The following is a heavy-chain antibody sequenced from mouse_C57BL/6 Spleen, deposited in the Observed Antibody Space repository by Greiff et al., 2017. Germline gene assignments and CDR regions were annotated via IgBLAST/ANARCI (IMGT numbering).Heavy chain of an antibody. CDR1: GYTFTSYG. D-gene: IGHD2-5*01. J-gene: IGHJ2*02. V-gene: IGHV1-81*01. Sequence: QVQLKQSGAELARPGASVKLSCKASGYTFTSYGISWVKQRTGQGLEWIGEIYPRSGNTYYNEKFKGKATLTADKSSSTAYMELRSLTSEDSAVYFCARGDSNYVLYIDYWGQGTSLTVSS. CDR2: IYPRSGNT. CDR3: ARGDSNYVLYIDY.